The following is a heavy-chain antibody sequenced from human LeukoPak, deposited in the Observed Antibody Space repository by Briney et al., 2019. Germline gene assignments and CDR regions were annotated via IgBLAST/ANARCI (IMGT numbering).Heavy chain of an antibody. CDR3: ASTLWFRVNY. CDR2: MSYSGEAI. D-gene: IGHD3-10*01. V-gene: IGHV3-48*03. J-gene: IGHJ4*02. Sequence: PGGSLRLSCAASGFTFSTYEMTWVRQAPGKGLEWVSYMSYSGEAINYADSVKGRFTISRDNAKRSLFLQMNSLRAEDTAVYYCASTLWFRVNYWGQGTLVTVSS. CDR1: GFTFSTYE.